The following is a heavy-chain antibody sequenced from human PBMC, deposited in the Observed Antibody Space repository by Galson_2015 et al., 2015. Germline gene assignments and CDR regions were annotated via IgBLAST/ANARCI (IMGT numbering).Heavy chain of an antibody. CDR1: GFTFSSYS. J-gene: IGHJ4*02. Sequence: SLRLSCAASGFTFSSYSMNWVRQAPGKGLEWVSSISSSRSYIYYADSVKGRFTISRDNAKNSLYLQMNSLRAEDTAVYYCASSQGRNISALFGYCGQGTLVTVSS. D-gene: IGHD2/OR15-2a*01. CDR2: ISSSRSYI. CDR3: ASSQGRNISALFGY. V-gene: IGHV3-21*01.